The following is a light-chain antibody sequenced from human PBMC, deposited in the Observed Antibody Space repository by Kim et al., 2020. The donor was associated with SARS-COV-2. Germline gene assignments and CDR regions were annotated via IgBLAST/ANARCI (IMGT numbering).Light chain of an antibody. CDR3: QQRSNWPPALS. J-gene: IGKJ4*01. V-gene: IGKV3-11*01. CDR2: DTF. Sequence: AGERATLACRASQSVGTSLAWYQQRPGQPPRLLIYDTFNRATGIPDRFSGSGSGTDFTLTISSLESEDFAVYYCQQRSNWPPALSFGGGTKVDIK. CDR1: QSVGTS.